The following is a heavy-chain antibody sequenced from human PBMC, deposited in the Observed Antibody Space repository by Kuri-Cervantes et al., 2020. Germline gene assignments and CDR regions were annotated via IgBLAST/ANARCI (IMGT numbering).Heavy chain of an antibody. CDR1: GGSFSGYY. CDR2: INHSGST. Sequence: ESLKISCAVYGGSFSGYYWSWIRQPPGRGLEWIGEINHSGSTNYNPSLKSRVTISVDKSKNQFSLKLSSVTATDTAVYYCARGQEYNFWSGFTSTYYYGSGSYYIDYWGQGTLVTVSS. V-gene: IGHV4-34*01. J-gene: IGHJ4*02. D-gene: IGHD3-10*01. CDR3: ARGQEYNFWSGFTSTYYYGSGSYYIDY.